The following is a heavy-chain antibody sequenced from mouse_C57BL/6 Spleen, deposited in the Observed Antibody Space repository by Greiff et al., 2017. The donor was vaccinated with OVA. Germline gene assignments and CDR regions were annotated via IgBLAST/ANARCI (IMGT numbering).Heavy chain of an antibody. J-gene: IGHJ1*03. CDR1: GFSLTSYG. Sequence: QVQLKESGPGLVQPSQSLSITCTVSGFSLTSYGVHWVRQSPGKGLEWLGVIWSGGSTDYNAAFISRLSISKDNSKSQVFFKMNSLQADDTAIYYCARNYASYWYFDVWGTGTTVTVSS. CDR3: ARNYASYWYFDV. D-gene: IGHD6-5*01. V-gene: IGHV2-2*01. CDR2: IWSGGST.